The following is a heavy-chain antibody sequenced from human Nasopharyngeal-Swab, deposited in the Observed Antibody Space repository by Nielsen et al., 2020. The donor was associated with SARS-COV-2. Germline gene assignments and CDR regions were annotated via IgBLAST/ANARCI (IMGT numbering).Heavy chain of an antibody. CDR3: ARGGDGYSMDY. V-gene: IGHV3-23*01. J-gene: IGHJ4*02. D-gene: IGHD5-24*01. CDR1: RFTFSRYG. Sequence: GESLKISCAASRFTFSRYGMSWVRQAPGKGLEWVSTISGSGGYTYYADSVKGRFTISRDNAKNTLYLQMNSLRAEDTAVYYCARGGDGYSMDYWGQGTLVTVSS. CDR2: ISGSGGYT.